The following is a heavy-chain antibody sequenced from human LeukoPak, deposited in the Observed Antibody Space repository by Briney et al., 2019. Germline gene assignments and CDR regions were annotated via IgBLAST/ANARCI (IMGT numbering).Heavy chain of an antibody. Sequence: GGSLRLSCAASGFTFSSYGMHWVRQAPGKGLEWVAVISYDGSNKYYADSVRGRFTISRDNSKNTLYLQMNSLRAEDTAVYYCAKEGYYYDSSGYNYYYGMDVWGQGTTVTVSS. J-gene: IGHJ6*02. CDR2: ISYDGSNK. CDR3: AKEGYYYDSSGYNYYYGMDV. CDR1: GFTFSSYG. V-gene: IGHV3-30*18. D-gene: IGHD3-22*01.